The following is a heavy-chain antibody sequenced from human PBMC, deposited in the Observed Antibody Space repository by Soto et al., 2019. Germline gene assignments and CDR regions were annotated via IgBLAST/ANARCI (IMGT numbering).Heavy chain of an antibody. V-gene: IGHV4-4*02. D-gene: IGHD2-2*01. J-gene: IGHJ6*02. Sequence: QVQLQESGPGLVKPSGTLSLTCAVSGGSISSSNWWSWVRQPPGKGLEWIGEIYHSGSTNYNPSLKSRVTISVDKSKNQFSLKLSSVTAADTAVYYCARVCVVVPAAICYYGMDVWGQGTTVTVSS. CDR1: GGSISSSNW. CDR3: ARVCVVVPAAICYYGMDV. CDR2: IYHSGST.